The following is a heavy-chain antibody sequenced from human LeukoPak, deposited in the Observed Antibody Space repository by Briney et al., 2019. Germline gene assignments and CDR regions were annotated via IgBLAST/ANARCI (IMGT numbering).Heavy chain of an antibody. J-gene: IGHJ4*02. D-gene: IGHD3-9*01. Sequence: GGSLRLSFAASGFTFSNYAMRWVRPAPGKRLEWVSAITGSVGGTSYADSVKGRLPISRAHSTNTLYLQMNSLRADDTAVYYCAKWGDYDVLTGYYDPDYWGQGTLVTVSS. CDR1: GFTFSNYA. CDR3: AKWGDYDVLTGYYDPDY. CDR2: ITGSVGGT. V-gene: IGHV3-23*01.